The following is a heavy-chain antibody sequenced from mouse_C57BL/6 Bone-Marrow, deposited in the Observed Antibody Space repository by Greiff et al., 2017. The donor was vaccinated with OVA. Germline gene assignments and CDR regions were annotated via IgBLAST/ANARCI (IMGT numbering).Heavy chain of an antibody. D-gene: IGHD2-14*01. CDR2: LDPSDSAP. V-gene: IGHV1-52*01. Sequence: VQLVESGAELVRPGSSVKLSCKASGYTFTRYWMHWVKQRPLQGLEWIGNLDPSDSAPHSHPKFKDKATLTVDKSSSTAYMQLSSLTSEDSAGDYWARGLPYDCDDWGQGTTLTVAS. J-gene: IGHJ2*01. CDR3: ARGLPYDCDD. CDR1: GYTFTRYW.